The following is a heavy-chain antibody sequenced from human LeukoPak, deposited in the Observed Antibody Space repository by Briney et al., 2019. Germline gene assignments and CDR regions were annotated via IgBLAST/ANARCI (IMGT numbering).Heavy chain of an antibody. CDR1: GFIFSNYG. CDR2: ISWNSGSI. Sequence: PGGCLRLACAGAGFIFSNYGMHWVRHAPGKGLEWVSGISWNSGSIGYADSVKGRFTISRDNAKNSLYLQMNSLRAEDMALYYCAKGGHGRYYYYYMDVWGKGTTVTVSS. V-gene: IGHV3-9*03. J-gene: IGHJ6*03. D-gene: IGHD3-16*01. CDR3: AKGGHGRYYYYYMDV.